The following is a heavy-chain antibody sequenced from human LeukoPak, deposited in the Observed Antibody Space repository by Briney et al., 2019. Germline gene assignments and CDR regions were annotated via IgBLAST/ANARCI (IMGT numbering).Heavy chain of an antibody. D-gene: IGHD4-17*01. CDR2: IYYSGST. V-gene: IGHV4-39*01. CDR1: GGSISSGSYY. Sequence: PSETLSLTCTVSGGSISSGSYYWGWIRQPPGKGLEWIGSIYYSGSTYYNPSLKSRVTISVDTSKNQFSLKLSSVTAADTAVYYCARRGTVTTGGYFDYWGQGTLVTISS. CDR3: ARRGTVTTGGYFDY. J-gene: IGHJ4*02.